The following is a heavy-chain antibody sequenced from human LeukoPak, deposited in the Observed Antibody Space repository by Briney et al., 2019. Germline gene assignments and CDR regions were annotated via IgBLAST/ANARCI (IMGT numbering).Heavy chain of an antibody. CDR2: IYYSGTP. CDR3: ATWRTAKNGFDY. D-gene: IGHD2-2*03. J-gene: IGHJ4*02. Sequence: SETLSLTCTVSGGSISNNNYYWACIRQPPGKGLECIGSIYYSGTPYYNPSLKSRVTISVDTSKTQFSLRLSYVTAADTAVYYCATWRTAKNGFDYWGQGTLVTVSS. CDR1: GGSISNNNYY. V-gene: IGHV4-39*01.